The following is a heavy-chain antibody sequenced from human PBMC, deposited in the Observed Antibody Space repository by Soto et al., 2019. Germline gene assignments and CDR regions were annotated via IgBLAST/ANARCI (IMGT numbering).Heavy chain of an antibody. CDR2: IKSKTDGGTT. J-gene: IGHJ3*02. CDR3: TTNLWFGEAEGDDAFDI. Sequence: GGSLRLSCAASGFTFSNAWMNWVRQAPGKGLEWVGRIKSKTDGGTTDYAAPVKGRFTISRDDSKNTLYLQMNSLKTEDTAVYYCTTNLWFGEAEGDDAFDIWGQGTMVTVSS. V-gene: IGHV3-15*07. CDR1: GFTFSNAW. D-gene: IGHD3-10*01.